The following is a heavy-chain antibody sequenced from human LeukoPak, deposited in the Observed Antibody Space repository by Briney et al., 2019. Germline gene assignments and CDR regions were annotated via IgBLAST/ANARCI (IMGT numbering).Heavy chain of an antibody. Sequence: GGSLRLSCTGSGFTFSDYWMTWARQAPGKGLEWVSAISGSGGSTYYADSVKGRFTISRDNSKNTLYLQMNSLRAEDTAVYYCAKGTAAGTVDWFDPWGQGTLVTVSS. CDR2: ISGSGGST. CDR1: GFTFSDYW. J-gene: IGHJ5*02. V-gene: IGHV3-23*01. D-gene: IGHD6-13*01. CDR3: AKGTAAGTVDWFDP.